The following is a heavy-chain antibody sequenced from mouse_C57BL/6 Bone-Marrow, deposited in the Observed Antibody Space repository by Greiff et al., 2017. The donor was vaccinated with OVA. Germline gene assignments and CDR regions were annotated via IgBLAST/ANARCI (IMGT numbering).Heavy chain of an antibody. J-gene: IGHJ2*01. V-gene: IGHV1-81*01. CDR2: IYPRSGNT. CDR3: ARKATVVYFDY. Sequence: VQLQESGAELARPGASVKLSCKASGYTFTSYGISWVKQRTGKGLEWIGEIYPRSGNTYYNEKFKGKATLTADKSSSTAYMELRSLTSEDSAVYFCARKATVVYFDYWGQGTTLTVSS. CDR1: GYTFTSYG. D-gene: IGHD1-1*01.